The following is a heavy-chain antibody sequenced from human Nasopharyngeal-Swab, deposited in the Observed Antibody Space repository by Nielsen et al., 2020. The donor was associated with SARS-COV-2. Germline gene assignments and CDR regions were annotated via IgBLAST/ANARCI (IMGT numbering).Heavy chain of an antibody. CDR2: IYPGDSDT. CDR3: ARVETGGSWTDYVDS. V-gene: IGHV5-51*01. CDR1: GYSYTSYW. D-gene: IGHD2-15*01. Sequence: GGSLKISCQGFGYSYTSYWIGRVRELPAKGLESMGIIYPGDSDTKYSPSFQRQATISVDRSISTAYLQWGILKASDTASYYCARVETGGSWTDYVDSWGQGTLVTVSS. J-gene: IGHJ4*02.